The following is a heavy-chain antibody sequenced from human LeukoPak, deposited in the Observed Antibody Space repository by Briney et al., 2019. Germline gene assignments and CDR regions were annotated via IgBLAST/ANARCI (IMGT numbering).Heavy chain of an antibody. CDR3: AREYEVAVAGGFDY. Sequence: GALRLSCAASGFTFSSYSMNWVRQAPGKGLEWVSSISSSSSYIYYADSVKGRFTISRDNAKNSLYLQMNSLRAEDTAVYYCAREYEVAVAGGFDYWGQGTLVTVSS. D-gene: IGHD6-19*01. J-gene: IGHJ4*02. V-gene: IGHV3-21*01. CDR1: GFTFSSYS. CDR2: ISSSSSYI.